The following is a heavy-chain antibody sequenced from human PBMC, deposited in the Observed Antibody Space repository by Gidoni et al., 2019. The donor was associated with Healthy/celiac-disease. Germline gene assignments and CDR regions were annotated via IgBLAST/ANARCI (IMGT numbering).Heavy chain of an antibody. J-gene: IGHJ4*02. Sequence: QVQLWQSGAEVTTPGSSVTVSCKASGGTFSSYTISWVRQAPGQGLEWMGRISPILGIANYAQKFQGRVTITADKSTSTAYMERSSLRSEDTAVYYCAIYSSGWTDYFDYWGQGTLVTVSS. CDR1: GGTFSSYT. CDR3: AIYSSGWTDYFDY. CDR2: ISPILGIA. V-gene: IGHV1-69*02. D-gene: IGHD6-19*01.